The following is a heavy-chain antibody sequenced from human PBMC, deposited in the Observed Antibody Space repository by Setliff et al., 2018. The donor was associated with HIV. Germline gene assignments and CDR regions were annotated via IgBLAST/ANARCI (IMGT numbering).Heavy chain of an antibody. CDR3: ARSGSYVGPIQH. CDR1: GGSISTYY. V-gene: IGHV4-4*07. Sequence: SETLSLTCTVSGGSISTYYWSWIRQPAGKGLEWIGRIYTSGSTNYSPSLKSRVTMSVDTSKNQFSLKLSSVTAADTAVYYCARSGSYVGPIQHWGQGTLVTVSS. J-gene: IGHJ1*01. CDR2: IYTSGST. D-gene: IGHD3-10*02.